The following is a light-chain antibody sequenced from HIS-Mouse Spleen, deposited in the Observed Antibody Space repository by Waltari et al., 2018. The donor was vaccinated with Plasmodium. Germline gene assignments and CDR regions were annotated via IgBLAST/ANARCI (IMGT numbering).Light chain of an antibody. CDR2: GAS. J-gene: IGKJ3*01. CDR1: QSVSSN. V-gene: IGKV3-15*01. CDR3: QQYINWSFT. Sequence: EIVMTQSPATLSVSPGERATLSCRASQSVSSNFAWYQQKPGQAPRLLIYGASTRATGIPARFSGSGSGTEFTLTISSLQSEDFAVYYCQQYINWSFTFGPGTKVDI.